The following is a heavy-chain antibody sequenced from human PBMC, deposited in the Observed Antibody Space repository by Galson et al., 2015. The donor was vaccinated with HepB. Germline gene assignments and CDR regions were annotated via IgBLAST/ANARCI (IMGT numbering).Heavy chain of an antibody. CDR2: IYPGDSDT. CDR3: ARHNVAAAGTNWYFDL. Sequence: QSGAEVKKSGESLKISCKGSGYSFTSYWVGWVRQMPGKGLEWMGIIYPGDSDTRYSPSFQGQVTISADKSISTAYLQWSSLKASDTAMYYCARHNVAAAGTNWYFDLWGRGTLVTVSS. V-gene: IGHV5-51*01. D-gene: IGHD6-13*01. J-gene: IGHJ2*01. CDR1: GYSFTSYW.